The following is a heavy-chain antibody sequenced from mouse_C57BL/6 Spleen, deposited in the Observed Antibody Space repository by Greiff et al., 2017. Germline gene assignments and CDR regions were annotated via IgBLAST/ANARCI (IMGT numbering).Heavy chain of an antibody. Sequence: QVQLQQSGPELVKPGASVKISCKASGYAFSSSWMNWVKQRPGKGLEWIGRIYPGDGDTNYNGKFKGKATLTADKSSSTAYMQLSSLTSEDSAVYFCARKETNYYGSKEGFAYWGQGTLVTVSA. D-gene: IGHD1-1*01. CDR1: GYAFSSSW. V-gene: IGHV1-82*01. CDR2: IYPGDGDT. CDR3: ARKETNYYGSKEGFAY. J-gene: IGHJ3*01.